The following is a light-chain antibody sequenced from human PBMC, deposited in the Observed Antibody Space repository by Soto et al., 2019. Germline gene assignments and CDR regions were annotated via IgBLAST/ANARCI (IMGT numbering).Light chain of an antibody. V-gene: IGLV2-23*01. CDR1: SSDVGSYNL. J-gene: IGLJ2*01. Sequence: QSALTQPASVSGSSGQSITISCTGTSSDVGSYNLVSWHQQHPGKAPKLIIYEGDKRPSGISNRFSGSKSGNTASLTISGLQAEDEADYYCCSHAYSSTLVFGGGTKLTVL. CDR2: EGD. CDR3: CSHAYSSTLV.